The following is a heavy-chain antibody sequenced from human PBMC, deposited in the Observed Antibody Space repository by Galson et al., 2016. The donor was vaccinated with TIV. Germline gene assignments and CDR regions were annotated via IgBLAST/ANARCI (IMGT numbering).Heavy chain of an antibody. Sequence: SETLSLTCAVSGYAIKSGYYWGWIRQPPGKGLQWIGSIYESGTTYYNPSLKSRLTMSVDTSTNQFSLKLSSVTAADTAVYYCVREGSTVTMHHYFGMAVCGQGTSVTVSS. V-gene: IGHV4-38-2*02. D-gene: IGHD4-17*01. J-gene: IGHJ6*02. CDR2: IYESGTT. CDR1: GYAIKSGYY. CDR3: VREGSTVTMHHYFGMAV.